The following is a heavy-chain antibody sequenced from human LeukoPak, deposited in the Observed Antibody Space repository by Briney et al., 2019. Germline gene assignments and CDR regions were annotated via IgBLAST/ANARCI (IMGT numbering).Heavy chain of an antibody. V-gene: IGHV3-48*02. Sequence: SGGSLRLSCAASGFTFSSYWMNWVRQAPGKGLEWVAYISGTGRTANYADSVKGRFTISRDNAKNSLYLQMNSLRDEDTAVYYCAKEESEDRTDAFDIWGQGTMVTVSS. CDR1: GFTFSSYW. CDR3: AKEESEDRTDAFDI. CDR2: ISGTGRTA. J-gene: IGHJ3*02.